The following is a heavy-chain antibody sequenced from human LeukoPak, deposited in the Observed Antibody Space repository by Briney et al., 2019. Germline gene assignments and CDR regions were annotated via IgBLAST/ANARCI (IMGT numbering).Heavy chain of an antibody. CDR3: AADRGCSGGSCYVRFDP. V-gene: IGHV1-58*01. J-gene: IGHJ5*02. CDR2: IVVGSGNT. CDR1: GFTFTSSA. Sequence: SVKVSCKASGFTFTSSAVQWVRQARGQRLEWIGWIVVGSGNTNYAQKFQEGVTITRDMSTSTAYMELSSLRSEDTAVYYCAADRGCSGGSCYVRFDPWGQGTLVTVSS. D-gene: IGHD2-15*01.